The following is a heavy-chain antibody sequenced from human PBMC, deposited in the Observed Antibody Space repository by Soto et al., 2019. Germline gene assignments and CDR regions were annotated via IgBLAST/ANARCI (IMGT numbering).Heavy chain of an antibody. D-gene: IGHD1-26*01. CDR1: AFASNSYA. V-gene: IGHV3-30-3*01. CDR2: XSXXGXXX. CDR3: VRDFHSGSYFFDY. Sequence: PGGSLRPSFAASAFASNSYAMHWVRQLPAQGLEXVAXXSXXGXXXXXAXXVKGRFNISRDNSKNTLYLEMTSLREEDTAMYYCVRDFHSGSYFFDYWGQGSLVTVSS. J-gene: IGHJ4*02.